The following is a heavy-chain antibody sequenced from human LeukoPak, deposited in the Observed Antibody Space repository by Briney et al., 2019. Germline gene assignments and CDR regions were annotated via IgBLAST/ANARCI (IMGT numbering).Heavy chain of an antibody. Sequence: GGSLRLSCAASGFTFDDYTMHWVRQAPGEGLEWVSLISWDGGSTYYAGSVKGRFTMSRDNSKNSLYLQMNSLRTEDTALYYCAKDSPPFTIFGVVTPYYYYYMDVWGKGTTVTVSS. V-gene: IGHV3-43*01. CDR3: AKDSPPFTIFGVVTPYYYYYMDV. D-gene: IGHD3-3*01. CDR1: GFTFDDYT. CDR2: ISWDGGST. J-gene: IGHJ6*03.